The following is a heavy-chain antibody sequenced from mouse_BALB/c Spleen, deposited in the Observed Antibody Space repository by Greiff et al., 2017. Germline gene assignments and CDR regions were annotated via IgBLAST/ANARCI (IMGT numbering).Heavy chain of an antibody. CDR3: ARDGNYVHYYAMDY. CDR2: ISSGGST. Sequence: EVQVVESGGGLVKPGGSLKLSCAASGFTFSSYAMSWVRQTPEKRLEWVASISSGGSTYYPDSVKGRFTISRDNARNILYLQMSSLRSEDTAMYYCARDGNYVHYYAMDYWGQGTSVTVSS. CDR1: GFTFSSYA. D-gene: IGHD2-1*01. J-gene: IGHJ4*01. V-gene: IGHV5-6-5*01.